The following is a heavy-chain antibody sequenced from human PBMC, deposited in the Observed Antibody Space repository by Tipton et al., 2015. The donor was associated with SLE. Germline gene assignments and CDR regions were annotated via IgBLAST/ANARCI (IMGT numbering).Heavy chain of an antibody. CDR1: GGSFSGYY. CDR3: AKDSSSTFGWFDP. CDR2: INHSGST. D-gene: IGHD6-6*01. V-gene: IGHV4-34*01. J-gene: IGHJ5*02. Sequence: TLSLTCAVYGGSFSGYYWSWIRQPPGKGLEWIGEINHSGSTNYNPSLKSRVTISVDTSKNQFSLTLTSVTAADTAIYYCAKDSSSTFGWFDPWGQGTLVTVSS.